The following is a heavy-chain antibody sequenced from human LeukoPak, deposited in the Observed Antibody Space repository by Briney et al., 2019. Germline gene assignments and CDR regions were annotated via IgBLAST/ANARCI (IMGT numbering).Heavy chain of an antibody. CDR3: VRAQLEQLWLLFDY. D-gene: IGHD5-18*01. Sequence: GGSLRLSCAASGFTFSTYAMHWVRQAPGKGLEWVAVIWYDGSNKYYADSVKGRFTISRDNSKNTLFLQMNSLRAEDTAVYYCVRAQLEQLWLLFDYWGQGTLVTVSS. J-gene: IGHJ4*02. V-gene: IGHV3-33*01. CDR2: IWYDGSNK. CDR1: GFTFSTYA.